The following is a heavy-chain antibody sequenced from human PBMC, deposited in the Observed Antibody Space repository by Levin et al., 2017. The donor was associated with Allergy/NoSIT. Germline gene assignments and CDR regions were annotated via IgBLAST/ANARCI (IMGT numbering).Heavy chain of an antibody. Sequence: GESLKISCVASGFTFTNAWMTWVRQAPGKGLEWIGLIRSKTEGGTADYDAPVKARFTVSRDDSKNTVYLQMDSLKTEDTAMYYCATGQRYCGASSCYGGAFDIWGQGTMVSVSS. J-gene: IGHJ3*02. CDR2: IRSKTEGGTA. CDR3: ATGQRYCGASSCYGGAFDI. V-gene: IGHV3-15*01. D-gene: IGHD2-2*01. CDR1: GFTFTNAW.